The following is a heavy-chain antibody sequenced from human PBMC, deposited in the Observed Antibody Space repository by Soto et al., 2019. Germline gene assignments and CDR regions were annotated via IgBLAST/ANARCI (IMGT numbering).Heavy chain of an antibody. CDR1: GFTFSAFS. V-gene: IGHV3-48*01. D-gene: IGHD1-1*01. CDR2: ISSTSIAI. Sequence: EVQLVESGGGLVQSGGSLRLSCAASGFTFSAFSMSWVRQAPGKALEWVSYISSTSIAIHYAESVKGRFTISRDNVKNSLFIQMNSLRAEDTAVYCCAREPRTEFGYFDLWGRGALVTVSS. J-gene: IGHJ2*01. CDR3: AREPRTEFGYFDL.